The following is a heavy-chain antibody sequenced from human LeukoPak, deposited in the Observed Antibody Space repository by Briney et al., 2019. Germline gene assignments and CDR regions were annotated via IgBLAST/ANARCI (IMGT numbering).Heavy chain of an antibody. Sequence: PGGSLRLSCAASGFTFSSYAMSWVRQAPGKGLEWVSAISGSGGSTYYADSVKGRFTISRDNSKNTLYLQMNSLRAEDTAVCYCANWGMYSSSWPFDYWGQGTLVTVSS. CDR3: ANWGMYSSSWPFDY. CDR2: ISGSGGST. CDR1: GFTFSSYA. V-gene: IGHV3-23*01. D-gene: IGHD6-13*01. J-gene: IGHJ4*02.